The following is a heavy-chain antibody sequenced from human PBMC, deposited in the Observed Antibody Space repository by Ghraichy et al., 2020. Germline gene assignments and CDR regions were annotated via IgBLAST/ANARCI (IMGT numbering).Heavy chain of an antibody. CDR3: ARLISDFWSGYSYVDYYYGMDV. D-gene: IGHD3-3*01. J-gene: IGHJ6*02. Sequence: SETLSLTCTVSGGSISSSSYYWGWIRQPPGKGLEWIGSIYYSGSTYYNPSLKSRVTIFVDTSKNQFSLKLSSVTAADTAVYYCARLISDFWSGYSYVDYYYGMDVWGQGTTVTVSS. V-gene: IGHV4-39*01. CDR2: IYYSGST. CDR1: GGSISSSSYY.